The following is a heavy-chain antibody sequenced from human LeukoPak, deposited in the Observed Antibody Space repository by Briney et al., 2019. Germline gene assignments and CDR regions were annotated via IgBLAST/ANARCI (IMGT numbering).Heavy chain of an antibody. J-gene: IGHJ6*02. CDR1: GYTFTGYC. CDR2: INPISGVT. Sequence: ASVKVSCKASGYTFTGYCMHWVRQAPGQGLEWMGWINPISGVTNYAQKFQGRVTMTRDTSISTAYTELSRLRSDDTAVYYCARDLAEAAAGYYYYGMDVWGQGTTVTVSS. CDR3: ARDLAEAAAGYYYYGMDV. V-gene: IGHV1-2*02. D-gene: IGHD6-13*01.